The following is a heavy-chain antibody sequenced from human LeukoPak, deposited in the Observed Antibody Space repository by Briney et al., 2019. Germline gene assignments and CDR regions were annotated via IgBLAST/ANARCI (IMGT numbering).Heavy chain of an antibody. D-gene: IGHD3-3*01. CDR2: ISSSSSTI. V-gene: IGHV3-48*04. CDR3: ARDKRYDFGPDV. J-gene: IGHJ6*04. CDR1: GFTFSSYS. Sequence: GGSLRLSCAASGFTFSSYSMNWVRQAPGKGLEWVSYISSSSSTIYYADSVKGRFTISRDNAKNSLYLQMNSLRAEDTAVYYCARDKRYDFGPDVWGKGTTVTVSS.